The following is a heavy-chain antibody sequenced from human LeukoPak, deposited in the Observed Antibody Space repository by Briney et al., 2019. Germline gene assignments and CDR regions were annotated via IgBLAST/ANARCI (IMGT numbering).Heavy chain of an antibody. Sequence: GGSLRLSCAASGFTFSSYAMSWVRQAPGKGLEWVSSISDSGGRTYHADSVKGRFTISRDNSRNTLFLQMNSLRVEDTAVFYCAKDDAWLQYNYWGQGTLVTVSS. V-gene: IGHV3-23*01. CDR3: AKDDAWLQYNY. CDR1: GFTFSSYA. D-gene: IGHD5-24*01. CDR2: ISDSGGRT. J-gene: IGHJ4*02.